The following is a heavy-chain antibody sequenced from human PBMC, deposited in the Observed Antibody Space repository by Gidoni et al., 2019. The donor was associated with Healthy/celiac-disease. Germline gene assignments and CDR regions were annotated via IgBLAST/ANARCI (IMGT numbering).Heavy chain of an antibody. J-gene: IGHJ4*02. CDR3: ARDFGMYGIAVT. CDR2: ISSSSSYT. V-gene: IGHV3-11*06. D-gene: IGHD6-19*01. Sequence: QVQLVESGGGLVKPGGSLRLSCAASGFTFSDYYMSWSRQAPGKGLEWVSYISSSSSYTNYADSVKGRFTISRDNAKNSLYLQMNSLRAEDTAVYYCARDFGMYGIAVTWGQGTLVTVSS. CDR1: GFTFSDYY.